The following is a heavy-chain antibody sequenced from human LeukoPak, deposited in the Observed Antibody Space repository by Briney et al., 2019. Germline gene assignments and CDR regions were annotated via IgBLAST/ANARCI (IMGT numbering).Heavy chain of an antibody. D-gene: IGHD3-10*01. J-gene: IGHJ4*02. CDR2: INSDGSST. CDR3: ARVSYYYGSGSYRPTAVYYFDY. V-gene: IGHV3-74*01. CDR1: GFTFSSYW. Sequence: GGSLRLSCTASGFTFSSYWMHWVRQAPGKGLVWVSRINSDGSSTSYADSVKGRFTISRDNAKNTLYLQMNSLRAEDTAVYYCARVSYYYGSGSYRPTAVYYFDYWGQGTLVTVSS.